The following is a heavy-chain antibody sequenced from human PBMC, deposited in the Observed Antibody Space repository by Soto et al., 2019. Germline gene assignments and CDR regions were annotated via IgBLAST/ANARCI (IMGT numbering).Heavy chain of an antibody. CDR1: GFTFSRYY. D-gene: IGHD2-2*01. CDR2: ISTTSTYT. J-gene: IGHJ3*02. V-gene: IGHV3-21*02. Sequence: ELQLVESGGGLVEPGGSLRLSCAASGFTFSRYYMNWVRQDPGKGLEWVSSISTTSTYTHYADSLKGRFTISRDNAKKLLYLQMDSLRAEDTAVYYCARDDGLSSTNVKAFDIWGQGTKVTVSS. CDR3: ARDDGLSSTNVKAFDI.